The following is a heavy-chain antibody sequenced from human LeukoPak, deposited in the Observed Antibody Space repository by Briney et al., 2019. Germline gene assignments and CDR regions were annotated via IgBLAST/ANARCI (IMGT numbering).Heavy chain of an antibody. D-gene: IGHD6-13*01. CDR3: ARDLGVGIAAAGTGYYYYYGMDV. CDR1: GYTFTSYY. V-gene: IGHV1-46*01. J-gene: IGHJ6*02. Sequence: ASVKVSCNASGYTFTSYYMHWVRQAPGQGLEWMGIMNPSGGSTSYAQKFQGRVTMTRDTSTSTVYMELSSLRSEDTAVYYCARDLGVGIAAAGTGYYYYYGMDVWGQGTTVTVSS. CDR2: MNPSGGST.